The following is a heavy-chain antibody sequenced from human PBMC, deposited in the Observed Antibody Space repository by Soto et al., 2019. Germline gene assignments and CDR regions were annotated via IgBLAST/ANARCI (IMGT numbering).Heavy chain of an antibody. CDR3: ARDKIPGLFDY. V-gene: IGHV4-34*01. D-gene: IGHD2-21*01. CDR1: GGSFSGYY. J-gene: IGHJ4*02. Sequence: SETLSLTCAVYGGSFSGYYWSWIRQPPGKGLEWIGEINHSGSTNYNPSLKSRVTIPVDTSKNQFSLKLTSVTAADTAVYYCARDKIPGLFDYWGQGTLVTVSS. CDR2: INHSGST.